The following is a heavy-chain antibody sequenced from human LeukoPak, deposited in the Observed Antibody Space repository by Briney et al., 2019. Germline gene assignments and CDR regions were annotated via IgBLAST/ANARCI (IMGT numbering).Heavy chain of an antibody. J-gene: IGHJ4*02. CDR1: RFTFSDYY. CDR2: ISDSSNII. V-gene: IGHV3-11*04. Sequence: PGGFLRLSCVASRFTFSDYYMTWIRQAPGKGLEWVSYISDSSNIIYYADSVKGRFAISRDNAKNSLYLQMNSLRAEDTAVYYCARLRIRNCSGGTCYSTFFDYWGQGTLVTVSS. CDR3: ARLRIRNCSGGTCYSTFFDY. D-gene: IGHD2-15*01.